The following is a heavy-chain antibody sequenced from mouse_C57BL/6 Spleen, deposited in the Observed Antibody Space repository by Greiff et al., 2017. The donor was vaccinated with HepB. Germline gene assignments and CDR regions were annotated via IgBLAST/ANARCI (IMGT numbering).Heavy chain of an antibody. CDR2: INPGSGGT. CDR3: ARTHYGRFDY. D-gene: IGHD1-1*01. J-gene: IGHJ2*01. CDR1: GYAFTNYL. Sequence: VQLQQSGAELVRPGTSVKVSCKASGYAFTNYLIEWVKQRPGQGLEWIGVINPGSGGTNYNEKFKGKATLTADKSSSTAYMQLSSLTSEDSAVYFCARTHYGRFDYWGQGTTLTVSS. V-gene: IGHV1-54*01.